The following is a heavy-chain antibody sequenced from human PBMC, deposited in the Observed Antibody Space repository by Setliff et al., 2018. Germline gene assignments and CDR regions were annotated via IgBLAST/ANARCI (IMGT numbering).Heavy chain of an antibody. CDR1: GFTFSTYR. CDR2: IWDDGGNK. J-gene: IGHJ4*02. CDR3: ARTCSGSGCYAGLES. Sequence: GGSLRLSCAASGFTFSTYRMHWVRQAPGKGLAWVAVIWDDGGNKYHADSVKGRFTISRDNSKNTLYLQMNSLRPDDTAVYYCARTCSGSGCYAGLESWGQGTPVTVSS. D-gene: IGHD2-15*01. V-gene: IGHV3-33*08.